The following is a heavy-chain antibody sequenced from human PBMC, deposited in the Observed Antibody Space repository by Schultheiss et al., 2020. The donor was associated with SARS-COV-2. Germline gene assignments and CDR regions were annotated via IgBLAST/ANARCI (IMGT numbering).Heavy chain of an antibody. Sequence: GGSLRLSCAASGFTVSSNYMSWVRQAPGKGLEWVSLITSGGITYYADSVKGRFTITRDNAKNSLYLQMNSLRAEDTAVYYCARDRHGYLMDVWGKGTTVTVSS. CDR3: ARDRHGYLMDV. CDR1: GFTVSSNY. D-gene: IGHD5-24*01. J-gene: IGHJ6*03. CDR2: ITSGGIT. V-gene: IGHV3-53*01.